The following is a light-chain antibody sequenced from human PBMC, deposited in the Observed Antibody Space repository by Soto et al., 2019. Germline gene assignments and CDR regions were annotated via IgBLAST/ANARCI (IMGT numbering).Light chain of an antibody. CDR1: SSDIGGYNY. CDR2: EVT. Sequence: QSVLTQPASVSGSPGQSITISCTGTSSDIGGYNYVSWYQQHPDKAPKLMIYEVTNRPSGVSYRFSGSKSGNTASLTISALQAEDEADYYCCSYTSTSTRVLFGGGTKVTVL. J-gene: IGLJ2*01. V-gene: IGLV2-14*01. CDR3: CSYTSTSTRVL.